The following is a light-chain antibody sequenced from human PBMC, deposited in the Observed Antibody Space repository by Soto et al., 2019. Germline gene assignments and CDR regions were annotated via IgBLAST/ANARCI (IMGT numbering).Light chain of an antibody. J-gene: IGKJ3*01. CDR3: QQLNSSPFT. CDR1: QDVSRF. V-gene: IGKV1-9*01. Sequence: IQLTQSPSSLSASVGDRVTITCRASQDVSRFLVWYQQREGESPKLLIYRTSTLQSGVPSRFSGIGSGTEFTLTINNLQPEDFATYYCQQLNSSPFTFGPGTKVYI. CDR2: RTS.